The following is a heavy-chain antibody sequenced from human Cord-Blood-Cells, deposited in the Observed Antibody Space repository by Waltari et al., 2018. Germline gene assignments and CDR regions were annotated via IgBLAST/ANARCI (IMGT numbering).Heavy chain of an antibody. V-gene: IGHV4-39*01. Sequence: QLQLQESGPGLVKPSETLSLTCTVSGGSISSSRYYWGWIRQPPVKGLEGIGSIYYSWSTYYNPSLKSRVTISVDTSKNQFYLKLSSVTAADTAVYYCARRVVATIDYWGQGTLVTVSS. CDR1: GGSISSSRYY. D-gene: IGHD5-12*01. CDR2: IYYSWST. J-gene: IGHJ4*02. CDR3: ARRVVATIDY.